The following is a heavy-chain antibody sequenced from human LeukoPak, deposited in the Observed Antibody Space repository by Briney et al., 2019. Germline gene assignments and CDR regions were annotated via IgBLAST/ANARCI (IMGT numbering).Heavy chain of an antibody. Sequence: PGGSLRLSCTASGFTFSNYAMNWVRQAPGKGLEWVSLISTSDNKHYADSVKGRFTISREISKNTLYLQMNSLRAEDTAVYYCARGHEALNYWGQGTLVTVSS. CDR3: ARGHEALNY. CDR2: ISTSDNK. J-gene: IGHJ4*02. CDR1: GFTFSNYA. V-gene: IGHV3-23*01.